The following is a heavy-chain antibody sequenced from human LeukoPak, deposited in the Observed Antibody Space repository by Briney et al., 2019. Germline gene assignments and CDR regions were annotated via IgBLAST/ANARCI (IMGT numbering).Heavy chain of an antibody. CDR3: ARGSDIVAGNFDY. V-gene: IGHV3-21*01. Sequence: GGSLRLSCAASGFTFSSYSMNWVRQAPGKGLEWVSSISSSSSYIYYADSVKGRFTISRDNAKNSLYLQMNSLRAEDTAVYYCARGSDIVAGNFDYWGQGTLVTVSS. CDR1: GFTFSSYS. CDR2: ISSSSSYI. D-gene: IGHD5-12*01. J-gene: IGHJ4*02.